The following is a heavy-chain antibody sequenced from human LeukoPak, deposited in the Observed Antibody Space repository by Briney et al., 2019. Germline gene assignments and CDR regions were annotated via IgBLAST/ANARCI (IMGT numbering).Heavy chain of an antibody. V-gene: IGHV3-11*01. CDR2: ISGSGNSI. D-gene: IGHD6-19*01. Sequence: GGSLRLSCAGSGFAFSDYYMTWIRQAPGRGLEFIPYISGSGNSIVYADSVKGRFTISRDNAKNSLYLQMNSLRDEDTAVYYCAREPRLAVYWGQGTLVTVSS. CDR3: AREPRLAVY. J-gene: IGHJ4*02. CDR1: GFAFSDYY.